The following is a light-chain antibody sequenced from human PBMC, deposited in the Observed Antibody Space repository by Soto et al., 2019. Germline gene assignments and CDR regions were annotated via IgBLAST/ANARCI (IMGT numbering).Light chain of an antibody. CDR3: LHHVKWLWT. J-gene: IGKJ1*01. CDR2: GAS. V-gene: IGKV3-20*01. Sequence: HSLLTVDMSNGERATXSCRANQGFNSNYLPLYQQKPGHAPRLLIYGASTWATGIPDRFSCSGSGTGYTLTISRLDPQNFALYYCLHHVKWLWTFVQSTKV. CDR1: QGFNSNY.